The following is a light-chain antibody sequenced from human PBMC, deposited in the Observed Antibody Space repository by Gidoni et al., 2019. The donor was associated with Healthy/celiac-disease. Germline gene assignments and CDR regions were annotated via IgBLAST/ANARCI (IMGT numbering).Light chain of an antibody. CDR1: QSVNSY. Sequence: VLTQSPASLSLSPGERATLSCRVSQSVNSYLAWYQQKPGQAPSLLIYDSSNRATGIPARFSGSGCGTGFTLTISSLGPEDFAVYDCQQRSNWHPRFTFXPXTKVDIK. CDR2: DSS. V-gene: IGKV3-11*01. J-gene: IGKJ3*01. CDR3: QQRSNWHPRFT.